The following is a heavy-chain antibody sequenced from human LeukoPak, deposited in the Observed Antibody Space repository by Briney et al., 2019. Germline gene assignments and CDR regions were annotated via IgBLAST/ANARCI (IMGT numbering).Heavy chain of an antibody. D-gene: IGHD3-10*01. V-gene: IGHV3-49*03. J-gene: IGHJ4*02. Sequence: GGSLRLSCTASGFTFGDYAMSWFRQAPGKGLEWVGFIRSKAYGGTTEYAASVKGRFTISRDDSKSIAYLQMNSLKTEDTAVYYCTRAMMVRGVIITHPNFDYWGQGTLVTVSS. CDR1: GFTFGDYA. CDR3: TRAMMVRGVIITHPNFDY. CDR2: IRSKAYGGTT.